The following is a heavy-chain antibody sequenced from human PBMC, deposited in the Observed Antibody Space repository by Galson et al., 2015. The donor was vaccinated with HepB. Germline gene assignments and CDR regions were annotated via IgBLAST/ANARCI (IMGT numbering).Heavy chain of an antibody. J-gene: IGHJ3*02. Sequence: SLRLSCAASGFTFSSYWMSWARQAPGKGLEWVAVISYDGSNKYYADSVKGRFTISRDNSKNTLYLQMNSLRAEDTAVYYCARGPRDGPDAFDIWGQGTMVTVSS. CDR1: GFTFSSYW. CDR3: ARGPRDGPDAFDI. D-gene: IGHD5-24*01. V-gene: IGHV3-30*03. CDR2: ISYDGSNK.